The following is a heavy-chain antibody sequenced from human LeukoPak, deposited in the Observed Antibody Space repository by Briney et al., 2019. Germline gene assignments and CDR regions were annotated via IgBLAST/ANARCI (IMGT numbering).Heavy chain of an antibody. Sequence: SETLSLTCAVYGGSFSGYYWSWIRQPPGKGLEWIGEINHSGSTNYNPSLKSRVTISVDTSKNQFSLKLSSVTAADTAVYYCARAALGYSSSWFNYWGQGTLVTVSS. J-gene: IGHJ4*02. CDR1: GGSFSGYY. V-gene: IGHV4-34*01. CDR2: INHSGST. CDR3: ARAALGYSSSWFNY. D-gene: IGHD6-13*01.